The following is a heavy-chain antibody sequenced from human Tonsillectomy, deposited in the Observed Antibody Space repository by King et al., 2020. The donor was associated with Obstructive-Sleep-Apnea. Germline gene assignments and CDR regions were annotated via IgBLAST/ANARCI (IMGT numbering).Heavy chain of an antibody. Sequence: VQLVESGGGLVQPGGSLRLSCAASGFTFSSYNMNWVRQAPGKGLEWVSYISISSSSRHYADSVKGRFTVSRDNARNSLYLQMNSLRAEDTAVYYCARDRDSPGEFLEPFWGQGTLVTVSS. CDR1: GFTFSSYN. J-gene: IGHJ4*02. CDR2: ISISSSSR. CDR3: ARDRDSPGEFLEPF. D-gene: IGHD3-10*01. V-gene: IGHV3-48*04.